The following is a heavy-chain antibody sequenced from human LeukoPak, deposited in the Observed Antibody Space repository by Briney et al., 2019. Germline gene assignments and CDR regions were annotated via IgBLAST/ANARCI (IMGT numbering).Heavy chain of an antibody. D-gene: IGHD2-15*01. CDR2: INPSGGST. CDR1: GYTFITSG. V-gene: IGHV1-46*01. Sequence: ASVKVSCKASGYTFITSGITWVRQAPGQGLEWMGIINPSGGSTSYAQKFQGRVTMTRDTSTSTVYMELSSLRSEDTAVYYCARVLVVAATRAFDYWGQGTLVTVSS. J-gene: IGHJ4*02. CDR3: ARVLVVAATRAFDY.